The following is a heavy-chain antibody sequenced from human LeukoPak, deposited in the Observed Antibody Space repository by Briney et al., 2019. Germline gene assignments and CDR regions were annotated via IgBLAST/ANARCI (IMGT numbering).Heavy chain of an antibody. J-gene: IGHJ4*02. Sequence: KPSETLSLTCAVYGGSFSGYYWRWIRQPPGEGLEWIGEINHCGSTNYNPSLNSRVTLSEDPYKNQFALKLSSVTAADTAVYYCARGLVYRGGADYWGQGTLVTVSS. CDR3: ARGLVYRGGADY. V-gene: IGHV4-34*01. CDR1: GGSFSGYY. D-gene: IGHD5/OR15-5a*01. CDR2: INHCGST.